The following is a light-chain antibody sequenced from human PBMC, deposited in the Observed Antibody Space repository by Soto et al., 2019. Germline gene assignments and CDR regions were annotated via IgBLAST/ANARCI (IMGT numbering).Light chain of an antibody. CDR1: QSVSSN. J-gene: IGKJ1*01. Sequence: EIVLTQSPATLSLSPGERATLSCRASQSVSSNLAWYQQKPGQAPRLLIYGASTRATGIPARFSGSGSGTEFTLTISSLQSEDFAVYYCQQYNNWPPTFGQGTKVVIK. V-gene: IGKV3-15*01. CDR3: QQYNNWPPT. CDR2: GAS.